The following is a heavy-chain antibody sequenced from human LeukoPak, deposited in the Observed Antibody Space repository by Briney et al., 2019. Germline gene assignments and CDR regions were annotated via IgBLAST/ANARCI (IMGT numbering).Heavy chain of an antibody. V-gene: IGHV3-43D*03. CDR3: AGDDFPYYFEY. CDR2: ISWDGGST. J-gene: IGHJ4*02. D-gene: IGHD5-12*01. CDR1: GFTFDNFA. Sequence: PGGSLRLSCAASGFTFDNFAMHWVRQAPGKGLEWVSLISWDGGSTYYADSVKGRFTISRDDAKNSLYLQMNSLRAEDTAIYYCAGDDFPYYFEYWGQGALVTVSS.